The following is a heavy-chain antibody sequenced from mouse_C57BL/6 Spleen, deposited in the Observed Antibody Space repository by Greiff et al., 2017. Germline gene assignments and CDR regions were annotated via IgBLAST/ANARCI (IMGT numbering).Heavy chain of an antibody. D-gene: IGHD2-3*01. CDR1: GFTFSSYA. CDR3: ARDRGYDGYYVGGAMDY. Sequence: EVQLVESGGGLVKPGGSLKLSCAASGFTFSSYAMSWVRQTPEKRLEWVATISDGGSYTYYPDNVKGRFTISRDNAKNNLYLQMSHLKSEDTAMYYCARDRGYDGYYVGGAMDYWGQGTSVTVSS. CDR2: ISDGGSYT. V-gene: IGHV5-4*01. J-gene: IGHJ4*01.